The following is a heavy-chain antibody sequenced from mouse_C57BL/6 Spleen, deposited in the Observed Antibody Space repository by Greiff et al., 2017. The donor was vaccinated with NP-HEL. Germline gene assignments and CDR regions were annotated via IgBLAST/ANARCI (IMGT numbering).Heavy chain of an antibody. CDR3: ARQGSSYDAMDY. D-gene: IGHD1-1*01. J-gene: IGHJ4*01. V-gene: IGHV1-81*01. Sequence: QVQLKESGAELARPGASVKLSCKASGYTFTSYGISWVKQRTGQGLEWIGEIYPRSGNTYYNEKFKGKATLTADKSSSTAYMELRSLTSEDSAVYFCARQGSSYDAMDYWGQGTSVTVPS. CDR1: GYTFTSYG. CDR2: IYPRSGNT.